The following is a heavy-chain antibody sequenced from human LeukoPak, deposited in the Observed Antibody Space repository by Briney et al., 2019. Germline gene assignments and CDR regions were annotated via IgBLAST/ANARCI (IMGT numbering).Heavy chain of an antibody. CDR1: GFSFGDQA. V-gene: IGHV3-30-3*01. J-gene: IGHJ1*01. CDR2: ISYDGSNK. D-gene: IGHD6-13*01. CDR3: ARARSIAAAGFPAESFQH. Sequence: GRSLRLSCAASGFSFGDQAVSWVRQAPGKGLEWVAVISYDGSNKYYADSVKGRFTISRDNSKNTLYLQVISLRAEDTAVYYCARARSIAAAGFPAESFQHWGQGTLVTVSS.